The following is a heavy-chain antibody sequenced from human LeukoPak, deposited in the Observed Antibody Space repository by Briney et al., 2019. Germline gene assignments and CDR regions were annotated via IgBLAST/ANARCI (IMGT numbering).Heavy chain of an antibody. V-gene: IGHV3-21*01. CDR1: GFTLSSYT. J-gene: IGHJ4*01. CDR2: ISSSSNFI. CDR3: ARDTAPPLTFDY. D-gene: IGHD4/OR15-4a*01. Sequence: GGSLRLSCTASGFTLSSYTMNWVRQAPGKGLEWVSSISSSSNFIYYTDSVKGRFTISRDNAKNSLYLQMNILRGEDTAVYYCARDTAPPLTFDYWGQGNLVTVSS.